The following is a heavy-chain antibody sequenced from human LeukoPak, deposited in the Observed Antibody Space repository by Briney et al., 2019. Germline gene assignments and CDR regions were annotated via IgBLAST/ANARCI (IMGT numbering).Heavy chain of an antibody. D-gene: IGHD1-26*01. CDR3: ARDVVGATLDAFDI. CDR2: IYSGGST. V-gene: IGHV3-53*01. CDR1: GFTVSSNY. J-gene: IGHJ3*02. Sequence: GGSLRLSCAASGFTVSSNYMSWVRQAPRKGLEWVSVIYSGGSTYYADSVKGRFTISRDNSKNTLYLQMNSLRAEDTAVYYCARDVVGATLDAFDIWGQGTMVTVSS.